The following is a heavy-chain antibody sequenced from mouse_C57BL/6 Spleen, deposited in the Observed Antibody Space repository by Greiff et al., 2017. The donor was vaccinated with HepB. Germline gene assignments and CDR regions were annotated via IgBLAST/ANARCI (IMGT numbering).Heavy chain of an antibody. V-gene: IGHV1-26*01. CDR2: INPNNGGT. CDR3: ARGDGSPLYWYFDV. D-gene: IGHD1-1*01. CDR1: GYTFTDYY. J-gene: IGHJ1*03. Sequence: VQLQQSGPELVKPGASVKISCKASGYTFTDYYMNWVKQSHGKSLEWIGDINPNNGGTSYNQKFKGKATLTVDKSSSTAYMELRSLTSEDSAVYYGARGDGSPLYWYFDVWGTGTTVTVSS.